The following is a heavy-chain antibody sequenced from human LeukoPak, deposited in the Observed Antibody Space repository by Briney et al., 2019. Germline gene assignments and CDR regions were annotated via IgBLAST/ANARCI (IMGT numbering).Heavy chain of an antibody. CDR1: GGSISNSSYF. Sequence: SETLSLTCIVSGGSISNSSYFWGWIPQPPGKGLKWIGSIYYSGSAYYNPSLKSRVTISVDTSKNQFSLKLTSVTAADTAVYYCARHWVVTPNYWGQGTLVTVSS. J-gene: IGHJ4*02. D-gene: IGHD4-23*01. CDR2: IYYSGSA. CDR3: ARHWVVTPNY. V-gene: IGHV4-39*01.